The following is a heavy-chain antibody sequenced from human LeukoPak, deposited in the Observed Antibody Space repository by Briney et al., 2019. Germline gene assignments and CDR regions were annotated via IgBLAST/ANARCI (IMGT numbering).Heavy chain of an antibody. CDR1: GFTFSSYA. J-gene: IGHJ4*02. V-gene: IGHV3-23*01. Sequence: GGSLRLSCEAAGFTFSSYAMSSGRQAPGKCLEWVSGSSTNGGSKSYADSGKGRLTIARDNPRNMLYMEMNSLRAEDTAVYYCSVMHRYYDGSGYWVQWGQGPLVTVSS. D-gene: IGHD3-22*01. CDR2: SSTNGGSK. CDR3: SVMHRYYDGSGYWVQ.